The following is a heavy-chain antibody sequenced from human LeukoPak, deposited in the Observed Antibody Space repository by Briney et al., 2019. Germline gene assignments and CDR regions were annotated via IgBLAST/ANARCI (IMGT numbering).Heavy chain of an antibody. V-gene: IGHV1-18*01. CDR3: AKALRMGIPDD. J-gene: IGHJ4*02. Sequence: GASVRVSCKASGYTFTSYGISRVRQAPGQGLEWMGWISAYNGNTNYAQKLQGRVTMTTDTSTSTAYMELRSLRSDDTAVYYCAKALRMGIPDDWGQGTMVTVSS. CDR1: GYTFTSYG. CDR2: ISAYNGNT. D-gene: IGHD2-21*01.